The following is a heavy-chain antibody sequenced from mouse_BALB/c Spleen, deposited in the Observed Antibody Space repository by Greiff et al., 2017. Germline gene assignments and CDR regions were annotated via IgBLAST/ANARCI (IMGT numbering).Heavy chain of an antibody. J-gene: IGHJ3*01. Sequence: EVQRVESGGGLVQPGGSLKLSCAASGFTFSSYTMSWVRQTPEKRLEWVAYISNGGGSTYYPDTVKGRFTISRDNAKNTLYLQMSSLKSEDTAMYYCARHRATMITGPFAYWGQGTLVTVSA. CDR1: GFTFSSYT. D-gene: IGHD2-4*01. CDR3: ARHRATMITGPFAY. CDR2: ISNGGGST. V-gene: IGHV5-12-2*01.